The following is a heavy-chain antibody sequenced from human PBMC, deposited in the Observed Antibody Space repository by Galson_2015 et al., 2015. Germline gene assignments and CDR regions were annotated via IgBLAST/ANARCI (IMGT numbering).Heavy chain of an antibody. Sequence: SLRLSCAASGFTFADYAMHWVRHAPGKGLEWVSGITWNSGTIGYADSVEGRFTISRDNAKNSLYLQLNSPRPEDTAFYYCARGATAFWSGYRKTTVGYYFDQWGQGTLVTVSS. D-gene: IGHD3-3*01. CDR2: ITWNSGTI. V-gene: IGHV3-9*01. CDR3: ARGATAFWSGYRKTTVGYYFDQ. J-gene: IGHJ4*02. CDR1: GFTFADYA.